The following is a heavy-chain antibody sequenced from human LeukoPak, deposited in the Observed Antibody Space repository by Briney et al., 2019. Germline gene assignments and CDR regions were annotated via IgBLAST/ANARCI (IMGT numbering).Heavy chain of an antibody. CDR2: IYYTGST. CDR1: GDSIRRYY. V-gene: IGHV4-59*08. Sequence: SETLSLTCTVSGDSIRRYYWNWIRRPPGKGLEWIAYIYYTGSTSYNPSLKSRVTISLDTSKSQFSLRLTSVTAADTAVYYCASHGSSGHDPLTWGQGTLVTVSS. D-gene: IGHD5-12*01. J-gene: IGHJ4*01. CDR3: ASHGSSGHDPLT.